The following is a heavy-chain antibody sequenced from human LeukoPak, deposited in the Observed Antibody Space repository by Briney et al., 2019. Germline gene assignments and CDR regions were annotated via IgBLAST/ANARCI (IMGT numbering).Heavy chain of an antibody. Sequence: GGSLRLSCAASGFTFSSYLMSWGRQAPGEGVGLVSVIYSGGSTYYADSVKGRFTISRDNSKNTLSLQMNSLRAEDTAVYYCARDNRRIAAAGTRSYQFSYFDYWGQGTLVTVSS. J-gene: IGHJ4*02. V-gene: IGHV3-53*01. CDR3: ARDNRRIAAAGTRSYQFSYFDY. CDR2: IYSGGST. CDR1: GFTFSSYL. D-gene: IGHD6-13*01.